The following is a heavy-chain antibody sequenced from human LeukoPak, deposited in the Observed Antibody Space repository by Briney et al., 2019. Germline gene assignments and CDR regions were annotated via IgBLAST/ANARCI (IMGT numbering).Heavy chain of an antibody. Sequence: PGGSLRLSCAASGFTFSSYAMSWVRQAPGKGLEWVSAISGSGGSTYYADSVKGRFTISRDNSKNTLYLQMNSLRAEDTAVYYCSKGSGWRGGLDVWGQGTTVTVSS. CDR2: ISGSGGST. V-gene: IGHV3-23*01. D-gene: IGHD6-19*01. CDR3: SKGSGWRGGLDV. J-gene: IGHJ6*02. CDR1: GFTFSSYA.